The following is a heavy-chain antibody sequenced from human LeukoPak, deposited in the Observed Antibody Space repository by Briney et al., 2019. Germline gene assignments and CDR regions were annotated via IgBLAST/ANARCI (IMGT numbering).Heavy chain of an antibody. V-gene: IGHV3-23*01. CDR1: GFTFSSYA. Sequence: GGSLRLSCAASGFTFSSYAMSWVRQAPGKGLEWVSAISGSGGSTYYADSVKGRFTISRDNSKNTLYLEMNSLRAEDTAVYYCARKIDSSGYFSWGQGILVTVSS. J-gene: IGHJ4*02. CDR2: ISGSGGST. CDR3: ARKIDSSGYFS. D-gene: IGHD3-22*01.